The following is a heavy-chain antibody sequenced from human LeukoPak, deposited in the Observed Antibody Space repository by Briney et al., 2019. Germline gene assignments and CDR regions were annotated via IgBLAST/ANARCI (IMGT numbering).Heavy chain of an antibody. CDR3: ARDHRYAFDN. CDR1: GFNFIDYS. D-gene: IGHD5-12*01. V-gene: IGHV3-48*01. Sequence: KTGGSLRLSCAASGFNFIDYSMNWVRQAPGKGLEWISYIGISSGNTKYADSVKGRFTISGDKARNSLYLQMNSLRVEDTAVYYCARDHRYAFDNWGHGTLVTVSS. CDR2: IGISSGNT. J-gene: IGHJ4*01.